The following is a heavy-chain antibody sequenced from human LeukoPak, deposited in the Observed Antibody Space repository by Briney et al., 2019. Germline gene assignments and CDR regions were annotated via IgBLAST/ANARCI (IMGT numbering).Heavy chain of an antibody. CDR1: GGTFSSYA. Sequence: ASVKVSCKASGGTFSSYAISWVRQAPGQGLDWMGGVIPIFGTANYAQKFQGRVTITADESTSTAYMELSSLRSEDTAVYYCAQGSGRTDVYGMDVWGQGTTVTVSS. D-gene: IGHD3-10*01. CDR2: VIPIFGTA. CDR3: AQGSGRTDVYGMDV. J-gene: IGHJ6*02. V-gene: IGHV1-69*13.